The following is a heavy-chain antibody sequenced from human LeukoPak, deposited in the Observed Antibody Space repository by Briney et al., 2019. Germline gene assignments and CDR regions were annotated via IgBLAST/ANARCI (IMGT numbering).Heavy chain of an antibody. D-gene: IGHD2-2*01. V-gene: IGHV3-21*01. Sequence: PGGSLRLSCAASGFTFSSYSMNWVRQAPGKGLEWVSSISSSSSYIYYADSVKGRFTISRDNAKNSLYLQMNSLRAEDTAVYYCARGRSSTSWVAYYYMDVWGKGTTVTVSS. J-gene: IGHJ6*03. CDR3: ARGRSSTSWVAYYYMDV. CDR1: GFTFSSYS. CDR2: ISSSSSYI.